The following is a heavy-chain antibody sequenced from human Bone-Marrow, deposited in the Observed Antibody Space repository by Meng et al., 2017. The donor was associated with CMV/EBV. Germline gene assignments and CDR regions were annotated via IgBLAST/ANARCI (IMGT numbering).Heavy chain of an antibody. CDR3: ASRPVRGFLEWLHSSMDV. CDR1: GFTFSSYS. CDR2: IRSSRSYI. V-gene: IGHV3-21*01. D-gene: IGHD3-3*01. J-gene: IGHJ6*02. Sequence: GESLKISCAASGFTFSSYSMNWVRQAPGKGLEWVSSIRSSRSYIYYADSVKGRFTISRDNAKNSLYLKKNSLRAEDTVVYDCASRPVRGFLEWLHSSMDVWGQGTTVTVSS.